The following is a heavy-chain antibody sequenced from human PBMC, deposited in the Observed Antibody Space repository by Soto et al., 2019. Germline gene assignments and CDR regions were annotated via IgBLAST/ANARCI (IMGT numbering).Heavy chain of an antibody. D-gene: IGHD3-22*01. V-gene: IGHV3-30*18. Sequence: QSGGSLRLSCAASGFIFNDYAMSWVRQAPGQGLEWVAVISYDGSNKYYADSVKGRFTISRDNSKNTLYLQMNSLRAEDTAVFYCAKDQGYYYDSSGYYPESAFDIWGQGTMVTVS. CDR3: AKDQGYYYDSSGYYPESAFDI. CDR1: GFIFNDYA. J-gene: IGHJ3*02. CDR2: ISYDGSNK.